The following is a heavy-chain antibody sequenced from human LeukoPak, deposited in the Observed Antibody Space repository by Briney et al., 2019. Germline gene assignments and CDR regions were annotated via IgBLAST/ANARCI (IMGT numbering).Heavy chain of an antibody. D-gene: IGHD5-24*01. J-gene: IGHJ6*03. CDR1: GYTFTSYY. CDR2: INPSGGST. CDR3: ARDLGWRGMDV. V-gene: IGHV1-46*01. Sequence: VASVKVSCKASGYTFTSYYLHWVRQAPGQGLEWMAIINPSGGSTSYAQKFQGRVTMTRDMSTSTVYMEVSSLRSEDTAVYYCARDLGWRGMDVWGKGTTVTVSS.